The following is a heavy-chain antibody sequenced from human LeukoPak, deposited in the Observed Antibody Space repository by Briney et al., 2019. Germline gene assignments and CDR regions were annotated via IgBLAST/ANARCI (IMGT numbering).Heavy chain of an antibody. CDR3: AREMGSGSEFDF. J-gene: IGHJ4*02. CDR2: IYYSGST. V-gene: IGHV4-59*01. D-gene: IGHD6-19*01. CDR1: GGSISSYY. Sequence: SETLSLTCTVSGGSISSYYWSWIRQPPGKGLEWIGYIYYSGSTNYNPSLKSRVTISVDTSKNQFSLKLSSVTAADTAVYYCAREMGSGSEFDFWDQGTLVTVSS.